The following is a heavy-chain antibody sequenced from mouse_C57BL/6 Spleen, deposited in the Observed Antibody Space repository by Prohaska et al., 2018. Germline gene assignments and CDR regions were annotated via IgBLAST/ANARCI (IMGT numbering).Heavy chain of an antibody. CDR1: GYTFTSYW. CDR3: ARGYFDV. V-gene: IGHV1-50*01. J-gene: IGHJ1*03. CDR2: IDPSDSYT. Sequence: QVQLQQPGAELVKPGASVKLSCKASGYTFTSYWMQWVKQRPGQGLEWIREIDPSDSYTNYNQKFKGKATLTVDTSSSTAYMQLSSLTSEDSAVYYCARGYFDVWGTGTTVTVSS.